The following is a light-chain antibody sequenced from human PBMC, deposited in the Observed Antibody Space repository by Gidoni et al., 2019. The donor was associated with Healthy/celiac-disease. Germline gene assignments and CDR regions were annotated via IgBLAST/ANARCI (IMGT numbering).Light chain of an antibody. CDR3: QQYYSTPPHT. CDR1: QSVLYSSNNKNY. V-gene: IGKV4-1*01. Sequence: DIVMTQSPDSLAVSLGERATINCKSSQSVLYSSNNKNYLAWYQQKPGQPPKLLIYWASTRESGVPDRFSGSGSGTDFTLTISSLQAEDVAVYYCQQYYSTPPHTFXPXTKVDIK. CDR2: WAS. J-gene: IGKJ3*01.